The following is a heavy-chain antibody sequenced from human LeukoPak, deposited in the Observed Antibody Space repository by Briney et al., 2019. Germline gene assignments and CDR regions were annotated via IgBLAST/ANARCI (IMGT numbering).Heavy chain of an antibody. J-gene: IGHJ4*02. D-gene: IGHD2-15*01. CDR1: GFTFSSYV. CDR2: ISSGSTYI. Sequence: PGGSLRLSCAASGFTFSSYVMNWVRQAPGKGLEWVSSISSGSTYIYYADSVKGRFTISRDNAKNSLYLQMNSPRAEDTAVYYCARLGYCSGGSCSSFDYWGQGTLVTVSS. CDR3: ARLGYCSGGSCSSFDY. V-gene: IGHV3-21*01.